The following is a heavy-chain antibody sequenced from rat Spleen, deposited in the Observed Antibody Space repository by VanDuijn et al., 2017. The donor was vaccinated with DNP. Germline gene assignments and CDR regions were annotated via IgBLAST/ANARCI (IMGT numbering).Heavy chain of an antibody. Sequence: EVKLVESGGGLVQPGRSLKLSCAASGFTFSDYDMAWVRQAPKKGLEWVTSISPSGGGTYYRDSVKGRFTISRDNARSILYLQMDSLGSEDTATYFCTTDNYYGSSYYFGYWGQGVMVTVSS. J-gene: IGHJ2*01. CDR3: TTDNYYGSSYYFGY. V-gene: IGHV5-19*01. CDR2: ISPSGGGT. D-gene: IGHD1-1*01. CDR1: GFTFSDYD.